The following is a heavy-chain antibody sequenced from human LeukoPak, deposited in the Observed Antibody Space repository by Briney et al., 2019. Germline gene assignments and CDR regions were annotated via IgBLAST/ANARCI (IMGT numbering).Heavy chain of an antibody. CDR2: ILYSGTT. V-gene: IGHV4-39*01. CDR3: ARHVEGGYWYFDL. CDR1: GGFFSSNGYY. D-gene: IGHD2-15*01. J-gene: IGHJ2*01. Sequence: PSETLSLTCTVSGGFFSSNGYYWGWIRLPPGKGLEWIGSILYSGTTYNNPSLKSRVTVSVDTSKNQFSLRLNSVTAADTAVYYCARHVEGGYWYFDLWGRGTQVTVSS.